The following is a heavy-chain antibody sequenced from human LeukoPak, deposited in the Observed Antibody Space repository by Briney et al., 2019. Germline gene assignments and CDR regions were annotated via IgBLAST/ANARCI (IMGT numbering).Heavy chain of an antibody. J-gene: IGHJ4*02. CDR3: ARESPRLHYFDY. CDR2: IWYDGGNK. V-gene: IGHV3-33*08. Sequence: GGSLRLSCAASGFTFSTYAMHWVRQAPGKGLEWVAVIWYDGGNKYYADSVKGRFTISRDNSKNTLYLQMNSLRAEDTAVYYCARESPRLHYFDYWGQGTLVTVSS. CDR1: GFTFSTYA. D-gene: IGHD5-12*01.